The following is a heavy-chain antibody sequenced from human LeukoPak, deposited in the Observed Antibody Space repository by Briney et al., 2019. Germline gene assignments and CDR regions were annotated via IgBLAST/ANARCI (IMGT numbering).Heavy chain of an antibody. CDR2: IYYSGST. CDR3: ARGYYDILTGYYNDY. D-gene: IGHD3-9*01. CDR1: GGSLSSYY. V-gene: IGHV4-59*01. Sequence: SETLSLTCTVSGGSLSSYYWNWIRQPPGKGLEWIGYIYYSGSTNYNPSLKSRVTISVDTSKNQFSLKLSSVTAADTAVYYCARGYYDILTGYYNDYWGQGTLVTVSS. J-gene: IGHJ4*02.